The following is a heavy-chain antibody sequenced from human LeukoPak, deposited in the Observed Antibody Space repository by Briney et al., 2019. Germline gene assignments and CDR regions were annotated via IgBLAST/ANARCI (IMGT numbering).Heavy chain of an antibody. CDR2: ISSSGSTI. J-gene: IGHJ4*02. V-gene: IGHV3-48*04. CDR3: ARGSWDNWNDPFDY. CDR1: GFTFSSYA. D-gene: IGHD1-20*01. Sequence: GGSLRLSCAASGFTFSSYAMSWVRQAPGKGLEWVSYISSSGSTIYYADSVNGRFTISRDNAKNSLYLQMNSLRAEDTAVYYCARGSWDNWNDPFDYWGQGTLVTVSS.